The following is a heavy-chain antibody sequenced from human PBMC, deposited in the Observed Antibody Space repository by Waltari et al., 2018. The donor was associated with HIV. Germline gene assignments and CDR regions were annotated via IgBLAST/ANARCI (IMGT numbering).Heavy chain of an antibody. CDR1: GFTFSSYA. CDR2: ISGSGGST. CDR3: AKVEYNWNYGKGSFDY. Sequence: EVQLLESGGGLVQPGGSLRLSCAASGFTFSSYAMSWVRQAPGKGLELVSAISGSGGSTYYADSVKGRFTISRDNSKNTLYLQMNSLRAEDTAVYYCAKVEYNWNYGKGSFDYWGQGTLVTVSS. V-gene: IGHV3-23*01. J-gene: IGHJ4*02. D-gene: IGHD1-7*01.